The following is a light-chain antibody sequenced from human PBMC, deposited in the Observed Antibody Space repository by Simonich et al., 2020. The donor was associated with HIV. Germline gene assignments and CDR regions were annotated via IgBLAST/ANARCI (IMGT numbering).Light chain of an antibody. CDR2: AAS. Sequence: DIQMTQSPSTLSASVGDRVTITCRASQSMSSWLAWYQQTPGKAPKLLIYAASRLESGVPSRFSGSGSGTDYTLTISSLQPEDFATYYCQQYFSTPPLTFGGGTKVEI. CDR1: QSMSSW. J-gene: IGKJ4*01. V-gene: IGKV1-NL1*01. CDR3: QQYFSTPPLT.